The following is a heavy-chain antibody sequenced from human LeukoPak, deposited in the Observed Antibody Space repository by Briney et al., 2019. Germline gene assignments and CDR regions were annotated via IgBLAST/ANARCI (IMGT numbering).Heavy chain of an antibody. Sequence: GASVKVSCKASGYTFTSYGIGWVRQAPGQGVEWMGSISGYNGKTNYAQTLQGRVTLTTDTSTSTAYMELRSLRSDDTAAYYCARSQASAAADYFDYWGQGTLVTVSS. CDR3: ARSQASAAADYFDY. J-gene: IGHJ4*02. V-gene: IGHV1-18*01. D-gene: IGHD6-13*01. CDR2: ISGYNGKT. CDR1: GYTFTSYG.